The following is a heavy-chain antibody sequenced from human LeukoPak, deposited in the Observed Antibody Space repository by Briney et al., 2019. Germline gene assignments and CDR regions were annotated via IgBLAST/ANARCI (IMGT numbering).Heavy chain of an antibody. CDR3: AKDLIVLRYFDRPEYYFDY. D-gene: IGHD3-9*01. Sequence: PGGSLRLSCAASGFTFSNYAMSWVRQAPGKGLEWVSGISGTGGNTYYTDSVKGWFTISRDNSKNTLYLQMNSLRAEDTALYYCAKDLIVLRYFDRPEYYFDYWGQGTLVTVSS. V-gene: IGHV3-23*01. J-gene: IGHJ4*02. CDR1: GFTFSNYA. CDR2: ISGTGGNT.